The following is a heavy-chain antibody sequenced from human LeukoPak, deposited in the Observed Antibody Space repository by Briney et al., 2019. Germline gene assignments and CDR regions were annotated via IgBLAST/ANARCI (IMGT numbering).Heavy chain of an antibody. CDR2: IGLRSGST. J-gene: IGHJ4*02. Sequence: GGSLRLSCAASGFIVSSNYMNWVRQAPGKGLEWVSAIGLRSGSTYYADSVKGRFTISRDNSKNTAYLQMNSLGADDTAVYYCAKLGGYYDNSASRYFDYWGQGTLVTVSS. D-gene: IGHD3-22*01. CDR1: GFIVSSNY. V-gene: IGHV3-23*01. CDR3: AKLGGYYDNSASRYFDY.